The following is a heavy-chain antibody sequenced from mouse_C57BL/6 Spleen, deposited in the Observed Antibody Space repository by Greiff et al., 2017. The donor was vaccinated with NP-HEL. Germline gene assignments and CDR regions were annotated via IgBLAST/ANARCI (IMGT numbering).Heavy chain of an antibody. CDR2: ISYSGST. J-gene: IGHJ4*01. Sequence: EVKLVESGPGMVKPSQSLSLTCTVTGYSITSGYDWHWIRHFPGNKLEWMGYISYSGSTNYNPSLKSRISITHDTSKNHFFLKLNSVTTEDTATYYCARGTIEGAMDYWGQGTSVTVSS. D-gene: IGHD2-12*01. CDR3: ARGTIEGAMDY. CDR1: GYSITSGYD. V-gene: IGHV3-1*01.